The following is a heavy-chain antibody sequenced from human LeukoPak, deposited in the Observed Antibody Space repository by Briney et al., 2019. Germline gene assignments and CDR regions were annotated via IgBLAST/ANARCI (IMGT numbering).Heavy chain of an antibody. D-gene: IGHD6-19*01. CDR3: AKDWGRKWLVLSSYYMDV. CDR1: GFTFSSYS. CDR2: ISSSSSTI. V-gene: IGHV3-48*01. Sequence: PGGSLRLSCAASGFTFSSYSMNWVRQAPGKGLEWVSYISSSSSTIYYADSVKGRFTISRDNAKNSLYLQMNSLRAEDTAVYYCAKDWGRKWLVLSSYYMDVWGKGTTVTVSS. J-gene: IGHJ6*03.